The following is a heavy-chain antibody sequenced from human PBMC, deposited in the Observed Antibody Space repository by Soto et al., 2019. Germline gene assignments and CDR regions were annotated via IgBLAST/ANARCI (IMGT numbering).Heavy chain of an antibody. CDR3: VRGNDNDDFWTRWTLDP. Sequence: QVLVQESGPGLVKPSGTLSLTCAVSGDSIKTFWWSWVRQPPGKGLEWIGEIYQTGTINYNPSLRSRVTISVDRSKNQLSLRVDSVTAADTAIYYCVRGNDNDDFWTRWTLDPWGQGTLVTVSS. CDR1: GDSIKTFW. CDR2: IYQTGTI. V-gene: IGHV4-4*02. J-gene: IGHJ5*02. D-gene: IGHD3-3*01.